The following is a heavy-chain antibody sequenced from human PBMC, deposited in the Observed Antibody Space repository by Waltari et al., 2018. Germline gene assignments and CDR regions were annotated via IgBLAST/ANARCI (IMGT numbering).Heavy chain of an antibody. CDR1: GGTFSSYA. V-gene: IGHV1-69*08. J-gene: IGHJ6*02. CDR3: ARAYYGSGSYYKTKNYYYYGMDV. D-gene: IGHD3-10*01. Sequence: QVQLVQSGAEVKKPGSSVKVSCKASGGTFSSYAISWVRQAPGHGREWMGRIIPIFGTANYAQKFQGRVTITADKSTSPAYMELSSLRSEETAVYYCARAYYGSGSYYKTKNYYYYGMDVWGQGTTVTVSS. CDR2: IIPIFGTA.